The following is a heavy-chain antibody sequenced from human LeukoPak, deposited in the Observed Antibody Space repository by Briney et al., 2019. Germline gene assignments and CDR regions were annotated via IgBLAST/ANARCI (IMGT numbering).Heavy chain of an antibody. D-gene: IGHD1-14*01. V-gene: IGHV3-21*04. CDR2: ISSSSSYI. J-gene: IGHJ4*02. CDR1: GFTFSSYS. Sequence: PGGSLRLSCAASGFTFSSYSMNWVRQAPGKGLEWVSFISSSSSYIYYADSVKGRFTISRDNARNSLYLQMNSLRVEDTAVYYCAKATGYLLWGQGTLVTVSS. CDR3: AKATGYLL.